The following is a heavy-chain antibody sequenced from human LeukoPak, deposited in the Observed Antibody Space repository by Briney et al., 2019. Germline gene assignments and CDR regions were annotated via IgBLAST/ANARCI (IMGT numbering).Heavy chain of an antibody. CDR3: ARGLINYGDYVGAFDI. CDR1: GGSTDSYY. D-gene: IGHD4-17*01. V-gene: IGHV4-59*01. Sequence: SETLSLTCTVSGGSTDSYYWSWIRQPPGKGLEWIGYIYYSGSTNYNPSLKSRVTISVDTSRNQFSLSLSSVTAADTAIYYCARGLINYGDYVGAFDIWGQGTMVTVSS. CDR2: IYYSGST. J-gene: IGHJ3*02.